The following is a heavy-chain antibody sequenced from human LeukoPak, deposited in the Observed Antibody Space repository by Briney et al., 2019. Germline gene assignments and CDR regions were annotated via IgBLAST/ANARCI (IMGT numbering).Heavy chain of an antibody. J-gene: IGHJ4*02. Sequence: GGSLRLSCAASGFTFSSYGMHWVRQAPGKGLEWVAVISYDGSNKYYADSVKGRFTISRDNSKITLYLQMNSLRAEDTAVYYCAKDLPRLWFGLSTGSVLDYWGQGTLVTVSS. D-gene: IGHD3-10*01. CDR3: AKDLPRLWFGLSTGSVLDY. CDR1: GFTFSSYG. CDR2: ISYDGSNK. V-gene: IGHV3-30*18.